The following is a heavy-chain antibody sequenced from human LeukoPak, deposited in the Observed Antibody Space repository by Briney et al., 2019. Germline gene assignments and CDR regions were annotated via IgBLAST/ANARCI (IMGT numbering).Heavy chain of an antibody. CDR1: GFTFDDYA. J-gene: IGHJ3*01. Sequence: GGSLRLSCIGSGFTFDDYAMHWVRQVPGKGLEWISGISWASGSLAYADSVKGRFTVSRDNAKNSLYLQMNSLRSEDMALYYCAKDRQKGSSLTAAGDAFDVWGHGTMVIVSS. D-gene: IGHD6-13*01. V-gene: IGHV3-9*03. CDR2: ISWASGSL. CDR3: AKDRQKGSSLTAAGDAFDV.